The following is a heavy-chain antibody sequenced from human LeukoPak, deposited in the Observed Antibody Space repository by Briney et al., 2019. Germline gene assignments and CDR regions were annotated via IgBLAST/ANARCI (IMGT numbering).Heavy chain of an antibody. Sequence: SVKVSCNASGGTFSSYAISWVRQAPGQGLEWMGGIIPIFGTANYAQKFQGRVTITTDESTSTAYMELSSLRSEDTAVYYCAREELGHDYGDPTSHFDYWGQGTLVTVSS. V-gene: IGHV1-69*05. CDR3: AREELGHDYGDPTSHFDY. D-gene: IGHD4-17*01. J-gene: IGHJ4*02. CDR1: GGTFSSYA. CDR2: IIPIFGTA.